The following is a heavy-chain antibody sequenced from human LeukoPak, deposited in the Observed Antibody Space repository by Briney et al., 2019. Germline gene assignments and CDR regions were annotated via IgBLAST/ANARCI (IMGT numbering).Heavy chain of an antibody. CDR3: ARRGYPVYYYYMDV. Sequence: GASVKVSCKASGYTFISYGISWVRQAPGQGLEWMGWISVYNDNTNYAQKFQGRVTMTTDTSTTTAYMELRSLRSDDTAVYYCARRGYPVYYYYMDVWGKGTTVTISS. V-gene: IGHV1-18*01. J-gene: IGHJ6*03. D-gene: IGHD5-12*01. CDR1: GYTFISYG. CDR2: ISVYNDNT.